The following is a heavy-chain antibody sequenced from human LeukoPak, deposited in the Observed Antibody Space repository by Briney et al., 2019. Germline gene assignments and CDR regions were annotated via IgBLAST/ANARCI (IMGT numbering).Heavy chain of an antibody. V-gene: IGHV4-34*01. CDR2: INHSGST. D-gene: IGHD2-2*01. CDR1: GGSFSGYY. CDR3: ARGLGSSTWGYYYYYMDV. J-gene: IGHJ6*03. Sequence: SETLSLTCAVYGGSFSGYYWSWIRQPPGKGLEWIGDINHSGSTNYNPSLKSRVTISVDTSKNQFSLKLSSVTAADTAVYYCARGLGSSTWGYYYYYMDVWGKGTTVTVSS.